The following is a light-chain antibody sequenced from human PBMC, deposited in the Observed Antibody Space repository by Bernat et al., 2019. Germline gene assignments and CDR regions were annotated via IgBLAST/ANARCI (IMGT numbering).Light chain of an antibody. Sequence: QSALTQPASVSGSPGQSITISCTGTSSDVGGYNYVSWYQQHPGKAPKLIIYAVTDRPSGVSYRFSGSKSGNTASLTICGLQAEDEADYYCSSYTSTATRVFGGGTKLTVL. CDR2: AVT. CDR1: SSDVGGYNY. V-gene: IGLV2-14*03. CDR3: SSYTSTATRV. J-gene: IGLJ3*02.